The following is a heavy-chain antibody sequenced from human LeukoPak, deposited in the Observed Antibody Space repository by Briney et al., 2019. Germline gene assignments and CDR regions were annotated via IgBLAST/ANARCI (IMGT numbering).Heavy chain of an antibody. Sequence: ASVKVSCKVSGYTLTELSMHWVRQAPGKGLEWMGGFGPEDGETIYAQKFQGRVTMTEDTSTDTAYMELSSLRSEDTAVYYCATDLLIGVGYSYGSLDYWGQGTLVTVSS. V-gene: IGHV1-24*01. J-gene: IGHJ4*02. CDR3: ATDLLIGVGYSYGSLDY. CDR1: GYTLTELS. D-gene: IGHD5-18*01. CDR2: FGPEDGET.